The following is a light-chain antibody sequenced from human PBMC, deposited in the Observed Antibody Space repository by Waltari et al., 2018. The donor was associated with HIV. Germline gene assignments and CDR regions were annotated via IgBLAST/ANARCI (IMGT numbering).Light chain of an antibody. J-gene: IGLJ2*01. CDR1: TGRTASHY. CDR3: QSYDSSNQV. V-gene: IGLV6-57*01. Sequence: NFMLTQPHSVSESPGKTVTLSCTRSTGRTASHYVQWYQQRPGSSPPTVIYEDNQRPSGVPDRFSGSIDSSSNSASLTISGLKTEDEADYYCQSYDSSNQVFGGGTKLTVL. CDR2: EDN.